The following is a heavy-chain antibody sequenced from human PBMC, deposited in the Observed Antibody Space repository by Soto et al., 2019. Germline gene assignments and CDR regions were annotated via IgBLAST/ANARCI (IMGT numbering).Heavy chain of an antibody. CDR3: TKDALSGGGRYPYYFDH. V-gene: IGHV3-30*18. Sequence: QVQLVESGGGVVQPGRSLRLSCAASGFNFSSYGIHWVRQAPGKGLEWVAVMSSDGRDEYYVDSVKGRFTISRDNSKKTVFLQMNTLRTEDTAVYYCTKDALSGGGRYPYYFDHWGQGILVTVSS. CDR1: GFNFSSYG. J-gene: IGHJ4*02. D-gene: IGHD3-16*01. CDR2: MSSDGRDE.